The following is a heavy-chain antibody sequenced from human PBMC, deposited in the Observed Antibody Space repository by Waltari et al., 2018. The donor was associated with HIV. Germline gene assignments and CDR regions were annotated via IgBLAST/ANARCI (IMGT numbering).Heavy chain of an antibody. D-gene: IGHD3-22*01. CDR1: GYTLTELS. CDR2: FDPEDGET. V-gene: IGHV1-24*01. CDR3: ATAPRVEYDSSGPWYFDY. J-gene: IGHJ4*02. Sequence: QVQLVQSGAEVKKPGASVKVSCKVSGYTLTELSMHWVRQAPGTGLEWMGGFDPEDGETIYAQKCQGRVTMTEDTSTDTAYMELSSLRSEDTAVYYCATAPRVEYDSSGPWYFDYWGQGTLVTVSS.